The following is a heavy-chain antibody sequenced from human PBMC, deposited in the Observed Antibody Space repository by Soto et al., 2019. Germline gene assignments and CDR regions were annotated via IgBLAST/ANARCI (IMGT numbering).Heavy chain of an antibody. V-gene: IGHV4-34*01. D-gene: IGHD4-17*01. Sequence: SETLSLTCAVYGGSFSGYYWSWIRQPPGKGLEWIGEINHSGSTNYNPSLKSRVTISVDTSKNQFSLKLSSVTAADTAVYYCASLSVTRPLYYFDYWGQGTLVTVSS. J-gene: IGHJ4*02. CDR2: INHSGST. CDR3: ASLSVTRPLYYFDY. CDR1: GGSFSGYY.